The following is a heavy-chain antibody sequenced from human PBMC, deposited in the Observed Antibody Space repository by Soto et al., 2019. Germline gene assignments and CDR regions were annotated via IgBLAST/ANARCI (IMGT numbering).Heavy chain of an antibody. Sequence: ASVKVSCKASGYTFTKYGISWVRQAPGQGLEWMGWINAYNGNTNYAEKLQGRVTMTTDTSTSTVYMELGSLRSDDTAVYFCARQVIVAAARGVLNWFDPWGQGTLVTVSS. CDR1: GYTFTKYG. V-gene: IGHV1-18*01. CDR3: ARQVIVAAARGVLNWFDP. J-gene: IGHJ5*02. D-gene: IGHD6-6*01. CDR2: INAYNGNT.